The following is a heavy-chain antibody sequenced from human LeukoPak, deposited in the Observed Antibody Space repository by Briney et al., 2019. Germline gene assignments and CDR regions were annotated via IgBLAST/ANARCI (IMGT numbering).Heavy chain of an antibody. CDR1: GFTFSSYW. CDR3: ASPLLQYYDFWSGYYGY. Sequence: GGSLRLSCAASGFTFSSYWMSWVRQAPGKGLEWVANIKQDGSEKYYVDSVKGRFTISRDNAKNSLYLQMNSLRAEDTAVYYCASPLLQYYDFWSGYYGYWGQGTLVTVSS. J-gene: IGHJ4*02. V-gene: IGHV3-7*01. CDR2: IKQDGSEK. D-gene: IGHD3-3*01.